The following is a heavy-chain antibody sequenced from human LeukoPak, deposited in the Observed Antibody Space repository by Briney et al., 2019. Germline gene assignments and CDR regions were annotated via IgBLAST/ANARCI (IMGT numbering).Heavy chain of an antibody. V-gene: IGHV4-34*01. J-gene: IGHJ4*02. CDR2: INHSGST. CDR3: GRVTGTTLPWASDY. D-gene: IGHD4-17*01. Sequence: PSETLSLTSAVYGGSFSVYYWSWIPQPPGKGLEWIGEINHSGSTNYNPSLKSRVTISVDTANNHFSPKLSSVSAADTAGYYSGRVTGTTLPWASDYWGRGTLVPVSS. CDR1: GGSFSVYY.